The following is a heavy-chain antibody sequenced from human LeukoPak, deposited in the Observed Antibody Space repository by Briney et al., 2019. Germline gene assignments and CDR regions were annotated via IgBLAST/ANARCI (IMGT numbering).Heavy chain of an antibody. CDR3: ARGQWLEREFDY. Sequence: SETLSLTCSVSGGSIRSSSSYYWGWIRQPPGKGLEWIANIFYTGTTYYNSSLKSRITISVDTSKNQFSLKVNSVTAADTAVYYCARGQWLEREFDYWGQGTLVAVSS. CDR1: GGSIRSSSSYY. D-gene: IGHD6-19*01. V-gene: IGHV4-39*07. J-gene: IGHJ4*02. CDR2: IFYTGTT.